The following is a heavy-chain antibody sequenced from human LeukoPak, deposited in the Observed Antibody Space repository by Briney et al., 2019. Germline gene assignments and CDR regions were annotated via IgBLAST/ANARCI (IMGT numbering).Heavy chain of an antibody. J-gene: IGHJ5*02. V-gene: IGHV4-30-2*01. CDR3: ARSLMVRGVTNWFDP. Sequence: SQTLSLTCAVSGGSISSGGYSWSWIRQPPGKGLEWIGYIYHSGSTHYNPSLKSRVTISVDRSKNQFSLKLSSVTAADTAVYYCARSLMVRGVTNWFDPWGQGTLVTVSS. CDR2: IYHSGST. D-gene: IGHD3-10*01. CDR1: GGSISSGGYS.